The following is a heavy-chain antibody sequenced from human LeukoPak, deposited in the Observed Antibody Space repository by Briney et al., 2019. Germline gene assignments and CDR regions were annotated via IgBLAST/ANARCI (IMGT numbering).Heavy chain of an antibody. CDR1: GGSISSGAYY. Sequence: SETLSLTCTVSGGSISSGAYYWSWIRQRPGKGLEWIGYIYYSGTTYHNPSLKSRVTISVDTSKNQFSLNLSSVTAADTAVYYCAREVNWSSVTLFFDYWGQGTWSPSPQ. CDR3: AREVNWSSVTLFFDY. V-gene: IGHV4-31*03. CDR2: IYYSGTT. J-gene: IGHJ4*02. D-gene: IGHD1-1*01.